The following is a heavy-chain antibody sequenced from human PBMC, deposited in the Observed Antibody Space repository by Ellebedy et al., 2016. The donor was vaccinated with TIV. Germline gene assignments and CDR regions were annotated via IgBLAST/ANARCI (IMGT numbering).Heavy chain of an antibody. D-gene: IGHD6-13*01. J-gene: IGHJ2*01. V-gene: IGHV7-4-1*02. CDR3: ARGAAAGFFWYFDL. CDR1: GYTFTNHG. Sequence: AASVKVSCKGSGYTFTNHGITWVRQAPGQGLEWMGWINTNTGNPTYAQGFTGRFVFSLDTSVSTAYLQISSLKAEDTAVYYCARGAAAGFFWYFDLWGRGTLVTVSS. CDR2: INTNTGNP.